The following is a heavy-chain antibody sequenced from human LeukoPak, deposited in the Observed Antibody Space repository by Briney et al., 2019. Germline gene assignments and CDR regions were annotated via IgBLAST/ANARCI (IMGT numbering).Heavy chain of an antibody. CDR2: IIPIFGTA. D-gene: IGHD2-15*01. Sequence: SVKVSCKASGGTFSSYAISGVRQAPGQGLEWMGGIIPIFGTANYAQKFQGRVTITADESTSTAYMELSSLRSEDTAVYYCASLRHCKSCHDAGYFDYWGQGTLVTVSS. V-gene: IGHV1-69*13. J-gene: IGHJ4*02. CDR3: ASLRHCKSCHDAGYFDY. CDR1: GGTFSSYA.